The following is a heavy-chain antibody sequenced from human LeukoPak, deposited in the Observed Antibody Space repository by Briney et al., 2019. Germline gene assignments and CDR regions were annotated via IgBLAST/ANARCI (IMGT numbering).Heavy chain of an antibody. D-gene: IGHD5-12*01. CDR2: IYYSGSI. CDR1: GGSISSSSYY. V-gene: IGHV4-39*07. CDR3: ARRVATIDY. Sequence: PSETLSLTCTVSGGSISSSSYYWGWIRQPPGKGLEWIGSIYYSGSIYYNPSLKSRVTISVDTSKNQFSLKLSSVTAADTAVYYCARRVATIDYWGQGTLVTVSS. J-gene: IGHJ4*02.